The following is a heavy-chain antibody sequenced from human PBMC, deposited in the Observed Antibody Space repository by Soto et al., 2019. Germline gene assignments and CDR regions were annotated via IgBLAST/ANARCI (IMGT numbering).Heavy chain of an antibody. CDR3: ARQGCSSTSCYTGYYYYYYGMDV. Sequence: GESLKISCNGSGYSFTSYWIGWVRQMPGKGLEWMWIIYPGDSDTRYSPSFQGQVTISADKSISTAYLQWSSLRASDTAMYYCARQGCSSTSCYTGYYYYYYGMDVWGQGTTVTVSS. V-gene: IGHV5-51*01. CDR2: IYPGDSDT. D-gene: IGHD2-2*02. CDR1: GYSFTSYW. J-gene: IGHJ6*02.